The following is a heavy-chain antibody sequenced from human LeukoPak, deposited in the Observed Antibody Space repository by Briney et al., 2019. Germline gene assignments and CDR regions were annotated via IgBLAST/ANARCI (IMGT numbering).Heavy chain of an antibody. CDR3: AKDMNYGDYGPLDY. D-gene: IGHD4-17*01. Sequence: PGGSLRLSCAASGFTLDDYAMNSVRQAPGKGLEWVSGISWNSGSIGYADAVKGRFTISRDNAKNCLYLQMNSLRAEDTALYYCAKDMNYGDYGPLDYWGQGALVTVSS. CDR2: ISWNSGSI. V-gene: IGHV3-9*01. CDR1: GFTLDDYA. J-gene: IGHJ4*02.